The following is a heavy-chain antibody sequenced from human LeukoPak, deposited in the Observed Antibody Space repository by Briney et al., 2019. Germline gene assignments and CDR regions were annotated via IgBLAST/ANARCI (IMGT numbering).Heavy chain of an antibody. CDR1: GYPLGKNYY. J-gene: IGHJ4*02. Sequence: PSATLSLTCAVSGYPLGKNYYWAWIRQPPGKGLEWIGRIYGTRSTSYNPSLMNRVTMSLDTSRNHFSLQLTSVTAANTAGYYCARYDSRGSASTRFDYWDQGILVIISS. V-gene: IGHV4-38-2*01. D-gene: IGHD3-16*01. CDR2: IYGTRST. CDR3: ARYDSRGSASTRFDY.